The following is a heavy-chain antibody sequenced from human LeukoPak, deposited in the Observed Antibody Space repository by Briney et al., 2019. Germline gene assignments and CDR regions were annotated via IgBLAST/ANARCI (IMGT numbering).Heavy chain of an antibody. CDR2: ISSSSSYI. V-gene: IGHV3-21*01. D-gene: IGHD3-3*02. CDR1: GFTFSSYS. Sequence: GGYLRLSCAASGFTFSSYSMNWVRQAPGKELEWVSSISSSSSYIYYADSVKGRFTISRDNAKNSLYLQMNSLRAEDTAVYYCARDRLISGAWGQGTLVTVSS. J-gene: IGHJ5*02. CDR3: ARDRLISGA.